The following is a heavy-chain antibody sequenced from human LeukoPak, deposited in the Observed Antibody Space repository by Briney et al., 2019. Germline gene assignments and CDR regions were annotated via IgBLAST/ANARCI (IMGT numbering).Heavy chain of an antibody. D-gene: IGHD3-10*01. Sequence: SETLSLTCAVYGGSFSGYYWSWIRQPPGEGLEWIGEINHSGSTNYNPSLKSRVTISVDTSKNQFSLKLSSVTAADTAVYYCARVRVLLWFGGSYGMDVWGQGTTVTVSS. CDR1: GGSFSGYY. V-gene: IGHV4-34*01. CDR2: INHSGST. CDR3: ARVRVLLWFGGSYGMDV. J-gene: IGHJ6*02.